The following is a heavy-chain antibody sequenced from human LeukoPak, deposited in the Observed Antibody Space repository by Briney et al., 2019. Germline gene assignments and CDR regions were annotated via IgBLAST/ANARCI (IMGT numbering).Heavy chain of an antibody. CDR2: INHSGSI. V-gene: IGHV4-34*01. CDR3: ARDRRYYDSSAYIRGFDY. Sequence: SETLSLTCAVFGGSFSGHYWSWIRQPPGKGLEWIGEINHSGSINYNSSLKSRVTISVDTSKNQFSLNLSSVTAADTAVYYCARDRRYYDSSAYIRGFDYWGQGTLVTVSS. J-gene: IGHJ4*02. D-gene: IGHD3-22*01. CDR1: GGSFSGHY.